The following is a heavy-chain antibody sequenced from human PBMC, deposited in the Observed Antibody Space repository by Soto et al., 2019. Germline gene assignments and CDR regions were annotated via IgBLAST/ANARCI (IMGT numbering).Heavy chain of an antibody. CDR1: GYTFTSYG. CDR2: ISGYDGRT. Sequence: QVHLVQSGAEVKKPGASVKVSCKTSGYTFTSYGISWVRQAPGQGLEWLGWISGYDGRTNLAQKVQDRVTMTTNTSTSPVYMELRRLRSDDTAVYYCAREGDVPYYYYGMDVWGQGTTVTVSS. D-gene: IGHD2-21*02. V-gene: IGHV1-18*01. J-gene: IGHJ6*02. CDR3: AREGDVPYYYYGMDV.